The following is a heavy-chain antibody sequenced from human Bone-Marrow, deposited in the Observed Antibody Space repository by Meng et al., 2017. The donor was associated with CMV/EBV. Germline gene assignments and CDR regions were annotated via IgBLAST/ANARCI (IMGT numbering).Heavy chain of an antibody. Sequence: GSVFGGALRGYYWSWIRQPPGKGLEWIGEINHSGSTNYNPSLKSRVTISVDTSKNQFSLKLSSVTAADTAVYYCARGLSSSSRAPAYWGQGTLVTVSS. CDR2: INHSGST. D-gene: IGHD6-6*01. CDR3: ARGLSSSSRAPAY. V-gene: IGHV4-34*01. J-gene: IGHJ4*02. CDR1: GGALRGYY.